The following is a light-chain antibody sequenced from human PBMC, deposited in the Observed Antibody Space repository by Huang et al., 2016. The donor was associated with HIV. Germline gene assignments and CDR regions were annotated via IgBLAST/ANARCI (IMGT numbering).Light chain of an antibody. J-gene: IGKJ2*01. CDR3: QHYRVWPPVYT. CDR2: AAS. V-gene: IGKV3-15*01. Sequence: EIVMTQSPATLSVSPGERATLSCRASQTVNSNLAWYQQKPGQAPRLLIYAASTRATDIPARFSGSGSGTEFTLTISSLQSEDFAVYYCQHYRVWPPVYTFGQGTKLEIK. CDR1: QTVNSN.